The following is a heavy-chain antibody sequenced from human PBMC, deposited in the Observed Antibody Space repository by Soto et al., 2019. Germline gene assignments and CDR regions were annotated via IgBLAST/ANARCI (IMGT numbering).Heavy chain of an antibody. CDR3: ARDSSSRSYGMDV. CDR2: ISAYNGNI. Sequence: QVQLVQSGAEVKKPGASVKVSCKASGYTFTNYGISWVRQAPGQGLEWMGWISAYNGNIKYAQNLQARVTMTTDTSTSTAYMELRSLRSDDTAVYYCARDSSSRSYGMDVWGKGTTFTVSS. CDR1: GYTFTNYG. V-gene: IGHV1-18*01. D-gene: IGHD6-13*01. J-gene: IGHJ6*04.